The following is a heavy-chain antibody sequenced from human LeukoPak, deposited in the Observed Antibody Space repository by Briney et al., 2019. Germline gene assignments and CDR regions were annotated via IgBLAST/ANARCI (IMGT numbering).Heavy chain of an antibody. D-gene: IGHD3-9*01. CDR3: ARMWVLAGYYVDY. V-gene: IGHV1-18*01. J-gene: IGHJ4*02. CDR1: GYTFTSYG. CDR2: ISAYTGNT. Sequence: ASVKVSCKASGYTFTSYGISWVRQAPGQGLEWMGWISAYTGNTNYAQKLQDRVTMTTDTSTSTAYMELRSLRSDDTALYYCARMWVLAGYYVDYWGQGTLVTVSS.